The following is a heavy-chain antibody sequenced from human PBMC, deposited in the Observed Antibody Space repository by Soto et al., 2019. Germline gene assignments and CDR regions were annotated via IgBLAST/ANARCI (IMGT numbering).Heavy chain of an antibody. Sequence: EVQLVESGGGLVKPGGSLRLSCAASGFTFSSYTMNWVRQAPGKGLEWVSSITSSSSYIYYADSVKGRFTISRDNAKNSLYLQMNSLSDEDTAVYYCARESALGFDPWGQGILGTVSS. CDR1: GFTFSSYT. V-gene: IGHV3-21*01. J-gene: IGHJ5*02. CDR3: ARESALGFDP. D-gene: IGHD3-3*01. CDR2: ITSSSSYI.